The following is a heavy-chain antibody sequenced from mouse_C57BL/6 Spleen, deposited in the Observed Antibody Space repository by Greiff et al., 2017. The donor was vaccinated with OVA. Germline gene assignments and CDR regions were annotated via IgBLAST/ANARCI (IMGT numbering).Heavy chain of an antibody. J-gene: IGHJ3*01. V-gene: IGHV1-82*01. D-gene: IGHD2-12*01. Sequence: QVQLKESGPELVKPGASVKISCKASGYAFSSSWMNWVKQRPGKGLEWIGRIYPGDGDTNYNGKFKGKATLTADKSSSTAYMQLSSLTSEYSAVYFCARSWYSYEGAWFAYWGQGTLVTVSA. CDR1: GYAFSSSW. CDR2: IYPGDGDT. CDR3: ARSWYSYEGAWFAY.